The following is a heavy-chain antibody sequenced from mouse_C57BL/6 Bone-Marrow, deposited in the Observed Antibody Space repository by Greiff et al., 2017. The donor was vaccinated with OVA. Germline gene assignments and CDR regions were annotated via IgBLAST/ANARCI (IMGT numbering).Heavy chain of an antibody. CDR2: SRNKANDYTT. CDR3: ARDADYYGSSPYWYFDV. D-gene: IGHD1-1*01. V-gene: IGHV7-1*01. Sequence: DVMLVESGGGLVQSGRSLRLSCATSGFTFSDFYMEWVRQAPGKGLEWIAASRNKANDYTTEYSASVKGRFIVSRDTSQSILYLQMNALRAEDTAIYYCARDADYYGSSPYWYFDVWGTGTTVTVSS. CDR1: GFTFSDFY. J-gene: IGHJ1*03.